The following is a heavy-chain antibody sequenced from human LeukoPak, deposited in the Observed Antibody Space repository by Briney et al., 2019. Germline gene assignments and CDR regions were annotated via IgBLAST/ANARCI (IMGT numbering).Heavy chain of an antibody. V-gene: IGHV3-23*01. CDR1: GFTFSSYA. J-gene: IGHJ5*02. Sequence: PGGSLRLSCAASGFTFSSYAMSWVRQAPGKGLEWVSDISGSGGSTYYADSVKGRFTISRDDSKNTLYLQMNSLRAEDTAVYYCAKSPQWLATYNWFDPWGQGTLVTVSS. D-gene: IGHD6-19*01. CDR3: AKSPQWLATYNWFDP. CDR2: ISGSGGST.